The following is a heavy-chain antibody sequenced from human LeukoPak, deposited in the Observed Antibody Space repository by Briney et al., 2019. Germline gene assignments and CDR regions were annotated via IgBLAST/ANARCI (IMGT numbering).Heavy chain of an antibody. CDR1: GLTFSASD. D-gene: IGHD5-18*01. J-gene: IGHJ4*02. V-gene: IGHV3-73*01. CDR2: VQTKPNSYAT. CDR3: TTYRSGHY. Sequence: GGSLRLSCVVSGLTFSASDMHWVRQASGKGLEWVGRVQTKPNSYATAYAASLKGRFTISRDDSINTGYLQMNSLRAEDTAVYYCTTYRSGHYWGPGTLVTVSS.